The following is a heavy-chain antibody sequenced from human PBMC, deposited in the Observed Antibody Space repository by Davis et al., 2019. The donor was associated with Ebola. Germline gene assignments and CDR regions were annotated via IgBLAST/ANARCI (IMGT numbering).Heavy chain of an antibody. J-gene: IGHJ4*02. CDR1: GFTFSSYG. CDR2: IWYDGSNK. Sequence: PSETLSLTCAASGFTFSSYGMHWVRQAPGKGLEWVAVIWYDGSNKYYADSVKGRFTISRDNSKNTLYLQMNSLRAEDTAVYYCAKIPSSIAAYNDYWGQGTLVTVSS. V-gene: IGHV3-30*02. D-gene: IGHD6-6*01. CDR3: AKIPSSIAAYNDY.